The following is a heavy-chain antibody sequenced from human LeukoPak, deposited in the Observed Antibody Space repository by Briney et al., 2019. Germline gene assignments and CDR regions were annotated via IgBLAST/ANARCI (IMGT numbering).Heavy chain of an antibody. CDR3: ARGLTMVRGVIITSWFDP. J-gene: IGHJ5*02. CDR2: ISAYNGNT. D-gene: IGHD3-10*01. CDR1: GYTFTSYG. V-gene: IGHV1-18*01. Sequence: ASVKVSCKASGYTFTSYGISWVRQAPGQGLEWMGWISAYNGNTNYAQKLQGRVTMTTDTSTSTAYMELRSLRSDDTAVYYCARGLTMVRGVIITSWFDPWGQGTLVTVSS.